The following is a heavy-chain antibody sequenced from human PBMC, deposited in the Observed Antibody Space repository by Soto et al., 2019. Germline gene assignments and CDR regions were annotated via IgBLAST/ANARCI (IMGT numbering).Heavy chain of an antibody. Sequence: ASVTVSCKASGYTFTGYYMHWVRQAPGQGLEWMGWINPNSGGTNYAQKFQGWVTMTRETSISTAYMELSRLRSDDTAVYYCARGSMIVVGGYYYYGMDVWGQGTTVTVSS. CDR1: GYTFTGYY. CDR2: INPNSGGT. CDR3: ARGSMIVVGGYYYYGMDV. D-gene: IGHD3-22*01. V-gene: IGHV1-2*04. J-gene: IGHJ6*02.